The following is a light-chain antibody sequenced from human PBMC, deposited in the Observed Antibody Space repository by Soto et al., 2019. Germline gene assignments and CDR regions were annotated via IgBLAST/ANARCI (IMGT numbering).Light chain of an antibody. J-gene: IGLJ2*01. V-gene: IGLV2-8*01. CDR3: SSFAGGGNPVL. CDR1: SSDVGGYNY. CDR2: EVT. Sequence: QSVLTQPPSASGSLGQSVTISCTGNSSDVGGYNYVSWHQQHPGKAPKVMIYEVTKRPPGVHDRFSGSKSGNTASLTVSGLQAEDEADYYCSSFAGGGNPVLLGGGTKLTVL.